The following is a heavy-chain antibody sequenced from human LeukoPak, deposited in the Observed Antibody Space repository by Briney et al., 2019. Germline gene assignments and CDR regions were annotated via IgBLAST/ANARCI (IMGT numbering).Heavy chain of an antibody. CDR1: GGTFSSYA. D-gene: IGHD6-19*01. Sequence: SVKVSCKASGGTFSSYAISWVRQAPGRGLEWMGRIIPILGIANYAQKFQGRVTITADKSTSTAYMELSSLRSEDTAVYYCARDHIILVAVAGTGWFDPWGQGTLVTVSS. J-gene: IGHJ5*02. CDR3: ARDHIILVAVAGTGWFDP. CDR2: IIPILGIA. V-gene: IGHV1-69*04.